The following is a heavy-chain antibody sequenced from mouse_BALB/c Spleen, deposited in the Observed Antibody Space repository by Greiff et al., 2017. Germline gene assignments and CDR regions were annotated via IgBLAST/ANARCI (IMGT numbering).Heavy chain of an antibody. CDR3: ARDGNPYAMDY. CDR1: GYTFTDYA. J-gene: IGHJ4*01. V-gene: IGHV1-67*01. D-gene: IGHD2-1*01. Sequence: VQLQQSGPELVRPGVSVKISCKGSGYTFTDYAMHWVKQSHAKSLEWIGVISTYYGNTNYNQKFKGKATMTVDKSSSTAYMELARLTSEDSAIYYCARDGNPYAMDYWGQGTSVTVSS. CDR2: ISTYYGNT.